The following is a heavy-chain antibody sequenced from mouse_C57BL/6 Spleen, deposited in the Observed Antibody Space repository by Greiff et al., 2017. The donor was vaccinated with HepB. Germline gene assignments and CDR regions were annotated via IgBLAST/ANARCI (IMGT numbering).Heavy chain of an antibody. V-gene: IGHV1-4*01. CDR1: GYTFTSYT. J-gene: IGHJ1*03. Sequence: VQLQQSGAELARPGASVKMSCKASGYTFTSYTMHWVKQRPGQGLEWIGYINPSSGYTKYNQKFKDKATLTADKSSSTAYMQLSSLTSEDSAVYYLARCYSNDGWYVDVWGTGTTVTVAS. CDR3: ARCYSNDGWYVDV. CDR2: INPSSGYT. D-gene: IGHD2-12*01.